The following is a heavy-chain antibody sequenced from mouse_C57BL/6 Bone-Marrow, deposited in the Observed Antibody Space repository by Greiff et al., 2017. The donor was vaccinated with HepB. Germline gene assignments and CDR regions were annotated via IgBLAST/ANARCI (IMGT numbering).Heavy chain of an antibody. V-gene: IGHV1-18*01. D-gene: IGHD1-1*01. CDR3: AREDYFWFAY. J-gene: IGHJ3*01. CDR2: INPNNGGT. Sequence: EVQLQQSGPELVKPGASVKIPCKASGYTFTDYNMDWVKQSHGKSLEWIGDINPNNGGTIYNQKFKGKATLTVDKSSSTAYMELRSLTSEDTAVYCCAREDYFWFAYWGQGTLVTVSA. CDR1: GYTFTDYN.